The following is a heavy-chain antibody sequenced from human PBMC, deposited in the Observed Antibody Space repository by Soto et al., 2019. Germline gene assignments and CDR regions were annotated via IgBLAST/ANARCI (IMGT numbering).Heavy chain of an antibody. CDR3: ARGIRRDGYNRKAPDAFDI. J-gene: IGHJ3*02. V-gene: IGHV3-21*01. Sequence: GGSLRLSCAASGFTFSSYSMNWVRQAPGKGLEWVSSISSSSSYIYYADSVKGRFTISRDNAKNSLYLQMNSLRAEDTAVYYCARGIRRDGYNRKAPDAFDIWGQGTMVTVSS. CDR1: GFTFSSYS. D-gene: IGHD5-12*01. CDR2: ISSSSSYI.